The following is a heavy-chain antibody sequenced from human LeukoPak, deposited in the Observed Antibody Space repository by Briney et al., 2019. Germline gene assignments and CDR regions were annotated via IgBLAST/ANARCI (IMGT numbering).Heavy chain of an antibody. V-gene: IGHV3-33*01. CDR2: IWYDGSNK. D-gene: IGHD6-19*01. CDR1: GFTFSSYG. Sequence: GESLRLTCAASGFTFSSYGMHWVRQAPGKGLEWVAVIWYDGSNKYYADSVKGRFTISRDNSKNTLYLQMNSLRAEDTAVYYCARDPFGYSSGWADYWGQGILATVSS. J-gene: IGHJ4*02. CDR3: ARDPFGYSSGWADY.